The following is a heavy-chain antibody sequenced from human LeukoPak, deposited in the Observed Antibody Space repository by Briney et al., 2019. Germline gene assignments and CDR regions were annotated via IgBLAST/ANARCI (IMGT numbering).Heavy chain of an antibody. CDR3: ARMTTVTPAQTGFDP. Sequence: SETLSLTCTVSGGSISSGGYYWSWIRQHPGKGLECIGYIYYSGSTYYNPSLKSRVTISVDTSKNQFSLKLSSVTAADTAVYYCARMTTVTPAQTGFDPWGKGTLVTVSS. D-gene: IGHD4-17*01. V-gene: IGHV4-31*03. CDR2: IYYSGST. CDR1: GGSISSGGYY. J-gene: IGHJ5*02.